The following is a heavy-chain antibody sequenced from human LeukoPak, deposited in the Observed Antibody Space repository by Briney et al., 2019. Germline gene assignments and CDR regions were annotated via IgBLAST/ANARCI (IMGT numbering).Heavy chain of an antibody. Sequence: NPSETLSLTCAVYGVPFRGFFWSWLRQAPGKGLEWIGEISHSGSSNYNPSLKSRTTISVDTSKSQFSLRLTSVTAADTAVYYCARGIFYGGRNQYIWFDLWGQGTLVTVSS. J-gene: IGHJ5*02. D-gene: IGHD4-23*01. V-gene: IGHV4-34*01. CDR1: GVPFRGFF. CDR3: ARGIFYGGRNQYIWFDL. CDR2: ISHSGSS.